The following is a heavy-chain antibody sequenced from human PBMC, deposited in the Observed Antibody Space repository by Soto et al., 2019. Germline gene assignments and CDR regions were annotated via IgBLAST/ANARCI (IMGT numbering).Heavy chain of an antibody. CDR3: ARHRGYSGYDPEYYYYYMDV. J-gene: IGHJ6*03. CDR1: GGSISSSSYY. Sequence: PSETWSLTCTVSGGSISSSSYYWGWIRQPPGKGLEWIGSIYYSGSTYYNPSLKSRVTISVDTSKNQFSLKLSSVTAADTAVYYCARHRGYSGYDPEYYYYYMDVWGKGTTVTVSS. D-gene: IGHD5-12*01. V-gene: IGHV4-39*01. CDR2: IYYSGST.